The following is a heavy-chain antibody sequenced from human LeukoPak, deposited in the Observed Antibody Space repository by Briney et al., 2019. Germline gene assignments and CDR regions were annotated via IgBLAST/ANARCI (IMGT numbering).Heavy chain of an antibody. CDR3: ARDPGIMYYDSSGYYYS. D-gene: IGHD3-22*01. V-gene: IGHV4-39*07. J-gene: IGHJ4*02. CDR2: IYYSGST. CDR1: GGSISSSSYY. Sequence: PSETLSLTCTVSGGSISSSSYYWGWSRQPPGKGLVWIGRIYYSGSTYYNPSLKSRVTISVDTSKNQFSLKLSSVTAADTAVYYCARDPGIMYYDSSGYYYSWGQGTLVTVSS.